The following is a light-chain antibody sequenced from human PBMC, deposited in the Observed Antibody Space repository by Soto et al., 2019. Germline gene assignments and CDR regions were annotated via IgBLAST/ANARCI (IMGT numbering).Light chain of an antibody. CDR2: EVT. CDR1: SSDVGGYNY. CDR3: SSTATNSGGDNRV. J-gene: IGLJ3*02. V-gene: IGLV2-8*01. Sequence: QSALTQPPSASGSPGQSVTISCTGTSSDVGGYNYVSWYQQHPGKAPKLMIYEVTKRPSGVPDRFSVSKSGNTASLTVSRLQAEDEADYYCSSTATNSGGDNRVFGGGTKLTVL.